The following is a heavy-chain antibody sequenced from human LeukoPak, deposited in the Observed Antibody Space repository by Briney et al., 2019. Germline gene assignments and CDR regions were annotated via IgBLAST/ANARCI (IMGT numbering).Heavy chain of an antibody. CDR3: AKDGHYYDSSGYTY. V-gene: IGHV3-23*01. CDR1: GFTFSSYW. CDR2: ISGSGGST. D-gene: IGHD3-22*01. Sequence: GGSLRLSCAASGFTFSSYWMSWVRQAPGKGLEWVSAISGSGGSTYYADSVKGRFTISRDNSKNTLYLQMNSLRAEDTAVYYCAKDGHYYDSSGYTYWGQGTLVTVSS. J-gene: IGHJ4*02.